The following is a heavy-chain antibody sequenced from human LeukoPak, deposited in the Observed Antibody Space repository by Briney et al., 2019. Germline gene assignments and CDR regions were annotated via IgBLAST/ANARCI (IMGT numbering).Heavy chain of an antibody. D-gene: IGHD6-19*01. J-gene: IGHJ6*02. CDR3: AKYSSGWYFYYYYGMDV. Sequence: GGSLRPSCTASGFTFSSYWMTWVRQAPGKGLEWVSAISGSGGSTYYADSVKGRFTISRDNSKNTLYLQMNSLRAEDTAVYYCAKYSSGWYFYYYYGMDVWGQGTTVTVSS. CDR2: ISGSGGST. V-gene: IGHV3-23*01. CDR1: GFTFSSYW.